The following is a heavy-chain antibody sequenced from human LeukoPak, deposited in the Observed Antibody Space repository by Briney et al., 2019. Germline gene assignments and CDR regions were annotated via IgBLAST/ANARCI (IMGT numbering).Heavy chain of an antibody. D-gene: IGHD6-19*01. Sequence: GASVEVSCKASGYTFTTYYMHWVRQAPGQGLEWMGIINPSGGSTSYAQKFQGRITMTRDTSTSTVYVELSSLRSEDTAVYYCASKDSSGWYEEAWGQGTLVTVSS. CDR3: ASKDSSGWYEEA. V-gene: IGHV1-46*01. CDR2: INPSGGST. J-gene: IGHJ5*02. CDR1: GYTFTTYY.